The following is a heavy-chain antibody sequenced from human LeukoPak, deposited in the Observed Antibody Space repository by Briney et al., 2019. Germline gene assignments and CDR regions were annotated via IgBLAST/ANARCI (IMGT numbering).Heavy chain of an antibody. J-gene: IGHJ4*02. Sequence: SVNLSCKASGYTFTSYDINWVRQATGQGLEWMGWMNPNSGNTGYAQKFQDRVTMTRNTSISTAYMELSSLRSEDTAVYYCARGRMGILTGYFGYWGQGALVTVSS. CDR2: MNPNSGNT. CDR3: ARGRMGILTGYFGY. CDR1: GYTFTSYD. D-gene: IGHD3-9*01. V-gene: IGHV1-8*01.